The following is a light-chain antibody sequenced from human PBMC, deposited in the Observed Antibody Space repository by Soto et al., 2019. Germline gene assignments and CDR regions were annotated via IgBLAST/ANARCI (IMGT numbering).Light chain of an antibody. V-gene: IGKV3-15*01. CDR3: QQYKDWPTT. CDR1: QTLDSM. Sequence: IVLTQSPATLSVSPGERATLSCWASQTLDSMVAWYQQTSGQAPRLLIYSASARATGVPARFSGYGSGTDFTLTISSLQSEDLGVYYCQQYKDWPTTFGQGTKVEV. J-gene: IGKJ1*01. CDR2: SAS.